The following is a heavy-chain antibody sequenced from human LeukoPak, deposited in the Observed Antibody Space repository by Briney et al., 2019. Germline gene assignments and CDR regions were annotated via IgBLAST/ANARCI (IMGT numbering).Heavy chain of an antibody. J-gene: IGHJ4*02. V-gene: IGHV1-8*01. CDR2: MNPNSGNT. CDR3: ARVKSRVWFGEPYRLYFDY. Sequence: ASVTVTCKASGYTFTSYDINWVRQAPGQGLEWMGWMNPNSGNTGYAQKFQGRVTMTRNTSISTAYMELSSLRSEDTAVYYCARVKSRVWFGEPYRLYFDYWGQGTLVTVSS. D-gene: IGHD3-10*01. CDR1: GYTFTSYD.